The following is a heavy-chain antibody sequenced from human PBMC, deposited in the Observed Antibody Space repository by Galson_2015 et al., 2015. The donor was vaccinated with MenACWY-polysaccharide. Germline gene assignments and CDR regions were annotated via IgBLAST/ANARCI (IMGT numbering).Heavy chain of an antibody. CDR2: INADGSAT. V-gene: IGHV3-74*01. CDR3: TKAGAKFCSGSSCSFNWFDP. Sequence: SLRLSCAASGFSFSTYWMHWVRHAPGKGLVWVSRINADGSATGYADSVRGRFTISRDNAKNMLYLEMNSLRAEDTAVYYCTKAGAKFCSGSSCSFNWFDPWGQGTLVTVSS. J-gene: IGHJ5*02. D-gene: IGHD2-15*01. CDR1: GFSFSTYW.